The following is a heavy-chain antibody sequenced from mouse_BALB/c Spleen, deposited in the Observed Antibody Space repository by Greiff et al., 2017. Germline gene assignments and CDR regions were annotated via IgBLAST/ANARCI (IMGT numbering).Heavy chain of an antibody. CDR3: ANFYYGSSHYAMDY. CDR2: ISYSGST. J-gene: IGHJ4*01. D-gene: IGHD1-1*01. Sequence: EVQGVESGPGLVKPSQSLSLTCTVTGYSITSDYAWNWIRQFPGNKLEWMGYISYSGSTSYNPSLKSRISITRDTSKNQFFLQLNSVTTEDTATYYCANFYYGSSHYAMDYWGQGTSVTVSS. CDR1: GYSITSDYA. V-gene: IGHV3-2*02.